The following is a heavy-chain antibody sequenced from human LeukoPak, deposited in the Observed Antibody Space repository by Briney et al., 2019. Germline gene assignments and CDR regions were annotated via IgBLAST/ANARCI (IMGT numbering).Heavy chain of an antibody. CDR2: IYYSGST. Sequence: PSETLSLTGTVSGGSISSYYWSWIRQPPGKGLEWIGYIYYSGSTNYNPSLKSRVTISVDTSKNQFSLKLSSVTAADTAVYYCARYRGRRRDGYKQNWFDPWGQGTLVTVSS. CDR3: ARYRGRRRDGYKQNWFDP. D-gene: IGHD5-24*01. V-gene: IGHV4-59*01. J-gene: IGHJ5*02. CDR1: GGSISSYY.